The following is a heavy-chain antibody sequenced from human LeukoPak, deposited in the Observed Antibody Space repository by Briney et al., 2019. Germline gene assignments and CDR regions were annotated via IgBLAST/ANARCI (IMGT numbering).Heavy chain of an antibody. CDR1: GGSISSSY. D-gene: IGHD6-19*01. CDR3: ARLSSSSAWIPFDY. V-gene: IGHV4-4*07. Sequence: SETLSLTCTVSGGSISSSYWSWIRQPAGKGLEWIGRMYISGNTNYNPSLGNRVTMSLDTAKNQFSLKLSSVTAADTAVYYCARLSSSSAWIPFDYWGQGTLVTVSS. CDR2: MYISGNT. J-gene: IGHJ4*02.